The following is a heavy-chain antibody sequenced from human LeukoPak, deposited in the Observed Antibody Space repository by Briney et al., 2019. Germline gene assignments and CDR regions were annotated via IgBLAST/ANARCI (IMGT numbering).Heavy chain of an antibody. Sequence: SGGSLRLSCAASGFTFSSYSMNWVRQAPGMGLEWVSSISSSSSYIYYADSVKGRFTISRDNAKNSLYLQMNSLRAEDTAVYYCARTLPAGLFDYWGQGTLVTVSS. CDR2: ISSSSSYI. D-gene: IGHD6-19*01. V-gene: IGHV3-21*01. CDR1: GFTFSSYS. CDR3: ARTLPAGLFDY. J-gene: IGHJ4*02.